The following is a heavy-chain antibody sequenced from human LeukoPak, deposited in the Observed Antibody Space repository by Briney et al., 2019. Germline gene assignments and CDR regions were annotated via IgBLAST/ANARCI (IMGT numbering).Heavy chain of an antibody. CDR2: ISAYNGNT. D-gene: IGHD6-19*01. CDR3: ARDRSRAVAGRRPQYNDY. J-gene: IGHJ4*02. CDR1: GGTFSSYA. Sequence: GASVKVSCRASGGTFSSYAISWVRQAPGQGLEWMGWISAYNGNTNYAQKLQGRVTMTTDTSTSTAYMELRSLRSDDTAVYYCARDRSRAVAGRRPQYNDYWGQGTLVTVSS. V-gene: IGHV1-18*01.